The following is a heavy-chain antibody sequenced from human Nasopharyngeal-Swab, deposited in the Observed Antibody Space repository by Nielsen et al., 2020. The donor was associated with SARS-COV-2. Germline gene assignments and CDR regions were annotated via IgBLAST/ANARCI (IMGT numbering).Heavy chain of an antibody. CDR3: AKDFNVDTAMVTYYYGMDV. CDR1: GFTFDDYA. J-gene: IGHJ6*02. Sequence: SLKISCAASGFTFDDYAMHWVRQAPGKGLEWVSGISWNSGTTGYADSVKGRFTISRDNAKSSLYLQMNSLRAEDTALYHCAKDFNVDTAMVTYYYGMDVWGQGTTVTVSS. D-gene: IGHD5-18*01. V-gene: IGHV3-9*01. CDR2: ISWNSGTT.